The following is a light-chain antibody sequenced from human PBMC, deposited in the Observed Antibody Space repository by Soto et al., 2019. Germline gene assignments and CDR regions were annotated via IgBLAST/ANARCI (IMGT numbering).Light chain of an antibody. V-gene: IGKV3-20*01. CDR1: QSVSSN. CDR2: GAS. CDR3: QQYGSSPGT. Sequence: TQSPASLSVSPGERATLSCRASQSVSSNLAWYQQKPGQAPRLLIFGASIRDTGVPDRISGSGSWTDFTLTISRLEPEDSAVYYCQQYGSSPGTFGQGTKVAI. J-gene: IGKJ1*01.